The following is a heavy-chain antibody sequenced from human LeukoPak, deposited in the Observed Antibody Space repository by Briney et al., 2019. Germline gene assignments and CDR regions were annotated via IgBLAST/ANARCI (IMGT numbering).Heavy chain of an antibody. CDR2: IKSKTDGGTT. CDR1: GFTFSSYA. Sequence: GGSLRLSCAASGFTFSSYAMSWVRQAPGKGLEWVGRIKSKTDGGTTDYAAPVKGRFTISRDDSKNTLYLQMNSLKTEDTAVYYCTTVGATTAGGAFDIWGQGTMVTVSS. V-gene: IGHV3-15*01. J-gene: IGHJ3*02. D-gene: IGHD1-26*01. CDR3: TTVGATTAGGAFDI.